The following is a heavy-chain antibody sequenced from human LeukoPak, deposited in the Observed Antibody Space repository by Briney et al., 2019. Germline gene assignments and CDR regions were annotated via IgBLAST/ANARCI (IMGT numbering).Heavy chain of an antibody. CDR1: GGSLNGYY. Sequence: SETLSLTCTVSGGSLNGYYWGWIRQPPGKGLECIGYIHSSEGTAHNASLKSRLAISLDTSKNQFSLTLSSVTAADTAVYYCARHVYGEGMVVWGKGTTVTVSS. D-gene: IGHD4-17*01. CDR2: IHSSEGT. CDR3: ARHVYGEGMVV. V-gene: IGHV4-59*08. J-gene: IGHJ6*04.